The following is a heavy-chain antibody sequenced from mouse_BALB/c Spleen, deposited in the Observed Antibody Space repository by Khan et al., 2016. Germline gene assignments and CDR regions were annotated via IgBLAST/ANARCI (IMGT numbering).Heavy chain of an antibody. CDR1: GFDFSRYW. J-gene: IGHJ3*01. CDR3: ARNHSYGFFAY. V-gene: IGHV4-1*02. CDR2: INPDSSTI. D-gene: IGHD1-2*01. Sequence: EVQLQESGGGLVQPGGSLKLSCAASGFDFSRYWMSWVRQAPGKGLEWIGEINPDSSTINYTPSLKDKFNISRDNAKNTLYLKMRKVRSEDTALYYCARNHSYGFFAYWCHLTLVTVSA.